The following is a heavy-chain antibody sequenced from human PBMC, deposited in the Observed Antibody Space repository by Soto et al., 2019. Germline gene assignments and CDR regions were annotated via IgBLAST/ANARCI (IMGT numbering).Heavy chain of an antibody. Sequence: GGSLRLSCAASGFTFSSYAMSWVRQAPGKGLEWVSAISGSGGSTYYADSVKGRFTISRDNSKNTLYLQMNSLRAEDTAVYYCATWSVDYGGYYYYYMDVWGKGTTVTVSS. V-gene: IGHV3-23*01. D-gene: IGHD3-3*01. CDR3: ATWSVDYGGYYYYYMDV. CDR1: GFTFSSYA. CDR2: ISGSGGST. J-gene: IGHJ6*03.